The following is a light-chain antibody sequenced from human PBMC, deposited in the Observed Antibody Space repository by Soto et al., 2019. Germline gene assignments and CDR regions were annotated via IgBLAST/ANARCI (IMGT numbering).Light chain of an antibody. Sequence: QTVVTQSPSASASLGASVKLTCTLSSGHSNYAIAWHQQQPEKGPRYLMKVNSDGSHTKGDGIPDRFSGSSSGAERYLTISSLQSEDEADYYCQTWGTGIRVFGGGTKLTVL. CDR3: QTWGTGIRV. CDR2: VNSDGSH. CDR1: SGHSNYA. J-gene: IGLJ3*02. V-gene: IGLV4-69*02.